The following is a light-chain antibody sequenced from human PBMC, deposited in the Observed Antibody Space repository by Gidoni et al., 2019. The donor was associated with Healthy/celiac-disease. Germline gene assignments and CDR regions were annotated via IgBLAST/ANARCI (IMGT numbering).Light chain of an antibody. CDR2: AAS. CDR3: QQSYSTPWT. CDR1: QSSSSY. Sequence: DIQMTQSPSSLSASVGDRVTITCRDRQSSSSYLHWYQQKPGKAPKLLIYAASSLQSGVPPRFSGSGSGTDFTLTISSLQPEDFATYYCQQSYSTPWTFGQGTKVEIK. J-gene: IGKJ1*01. V-gene: IGKV1-39*01.